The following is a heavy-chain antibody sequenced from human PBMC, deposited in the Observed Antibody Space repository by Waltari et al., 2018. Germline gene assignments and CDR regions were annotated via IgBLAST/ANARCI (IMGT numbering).Heavy chain of an antibody. V-gene: IGHV4-39*07. J-gene: IGHJ4*02. CDR2: IHSSGNT. Sequence: QLQLQESGPRLVRPSETLSLTCTVSGGSISSTTYYWAWIRQTPGKGLEWIGYIHSSGNTYYNPSLRSRVTISVDTSKNQCSLNLRSVTAADTAVYYCARRVVTTGGVDYWGQGTLVTVSS. CDR1: GGSISSTTYY. D-gene: IGHD2-21*02. CDR3: ARRVVTTGGVDY.